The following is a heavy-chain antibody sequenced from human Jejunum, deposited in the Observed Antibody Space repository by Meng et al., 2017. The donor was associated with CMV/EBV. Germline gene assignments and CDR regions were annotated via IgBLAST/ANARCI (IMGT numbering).Heavy chain of an antibody. V-gene: IGHV4-39*07. J-gene: IGHJ4*02. Sequence: QPLLQGAGPGPVTPSETLSPTCTGSGGSISSSNYYWGWIRQPPGKGLEWIGSIYYGVTTFSNPSLKSRVTISVDTSKNQFSLKLSSVTAADTAVYYCARDWTTTGVNYFDYWGQGTLVTVSS. CDR1: GGSISSSNYY. D-gene: IGHD4-23*01. CDR2: IYYGVTT. CDR3: ARDWTTTGVNYFDY.